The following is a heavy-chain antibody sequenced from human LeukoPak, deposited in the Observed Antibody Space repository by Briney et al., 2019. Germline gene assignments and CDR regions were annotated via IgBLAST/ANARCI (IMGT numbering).Heavy chain of an antibody. CDR3: ARDLRVGGDILTGYSANWFDP. CDR1: GYSISSGYY. CDR2: IYHSGST. Sequence: PSETLSLTCTVSGYSISSGYYWGWIRPPPGKGLEWIGSIYHSGSTYYNPSLKSRVTISVDTSKNQFSLKLRSVTAADTAVYYCARDLRVGGDILTGYSANWFDPWGQGTLVTVSS. D-gene: IGHD3-9*01. J-gene: IGHJ5*02. V-gene: IGHV4-38-2*02.